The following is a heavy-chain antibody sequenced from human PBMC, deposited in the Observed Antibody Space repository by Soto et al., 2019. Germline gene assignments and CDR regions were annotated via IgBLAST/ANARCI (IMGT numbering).Heavy chain of an antibody. J-gene: IGHJ4*02. CDR1: GGSISSGGYY. Sequence: QVQLQESGPGLVKPSQTLSLTCTVSGGSISSGGYYWSWIRQHPGKGLEWIGYIYYSGSTYYNPALKGRVTLSVDPSKNQFPLELSSVTAADTAAYYCARDRYSYGYGYWGQGTLVTVSS. V-gene: IGHV4-31*03. D-gene: IGHD5-18*01. CDR3: ARDRYSYGYGY. CDR2: IYYSGST.